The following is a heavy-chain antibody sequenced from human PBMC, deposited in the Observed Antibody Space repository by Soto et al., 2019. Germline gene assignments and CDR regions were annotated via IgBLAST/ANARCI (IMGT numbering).Heavy chain of an antibody. D-gene: IGHD6-6*01. CDR1: GLTFSEYY. J-gene: IGHJ4*02. CDR2: ISSSGSTI. CDR3: ARHLIYRGSSSGLDY. Sequence: GPLSLSWAASGLTFSEYYMSWIRQAPGKGLEWVSYISSSGSTIYYADSVKGRFTISRDNAKNSLYLQMNSLRAEDTAVYYCARHLIYRGSSSGLDYWGQGTLVTVSS. V-gene: IGHV3-11*01.